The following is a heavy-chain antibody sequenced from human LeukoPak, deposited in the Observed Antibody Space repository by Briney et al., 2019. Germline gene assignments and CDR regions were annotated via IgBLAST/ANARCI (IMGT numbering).Heavy chain of an antibody. J-gene: IGHJ4*02. Sequence: SESLSLTRTVSGGSISSYYWSWIRQPARKGLEWIGRIFTSGRTNYNPSLKSRVTMSVDTSKNQFSLKLSSVTAGDTAVYYCAREGLKGWYGGLFDYWGQGTLVSVSS. D-gene: IGHD6-19*01. V-gene: IGHV4-4*07. CDR2: IFTSGRT. CDR3: AREGLKGWYGGLFDY. CDR1: GGSISSYY.